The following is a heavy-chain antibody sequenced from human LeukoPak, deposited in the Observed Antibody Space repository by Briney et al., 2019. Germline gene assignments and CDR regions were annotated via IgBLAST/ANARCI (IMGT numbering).Heavy chain of an antibody. CDR1: GFTFSSYA. CDR3: AKNPSRIVVVPADV. Sequence: GGSLRLSCAASGFTFSSYAMSWVRQAPGKGLEWVSAISGSGGSTYYADSVKGRFTISRDNSKNTLYLQMNSLRAEDTAVYYCAKNPSRIVVVPADVWGQGTTVTVSS. V-gene: IGHV3-23*01. J-gene: IGHJ6*02. CDR2: ISGSGGST. D-gene: IGHD2-2*01.